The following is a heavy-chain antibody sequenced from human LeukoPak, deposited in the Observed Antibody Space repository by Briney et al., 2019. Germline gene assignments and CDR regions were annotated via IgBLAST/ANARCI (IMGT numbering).Heavy chain of an antibody. CDR1: GGTFSSYA. Sequence: SVKVSCKASGGTFSSYAISWVRQAPGQGLEWMGGIIPIFGTANYAQKFQGRVTITADESTSTAYMELSSLRSEDTAVYYCARGGGRDGYNPFDYWGQGTLVTVSS. CDR3: ARGGGRDGYNPFDY. D-gene: IGHD5-24*01. V-gene: IGHV1-69*13. J-gene: IGHJ4*02. CDR2: IIPIFGTA.